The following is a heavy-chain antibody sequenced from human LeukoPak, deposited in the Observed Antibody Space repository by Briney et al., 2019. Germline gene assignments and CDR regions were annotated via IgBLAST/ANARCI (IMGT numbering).Heavy chain of an antibody. CDR1: GGSISGSSYY. CDR2: IYYSGST. D-gene: IGHD4-17*01. CDR3: ARENDYGDYAAHDAFDI. Sequence: PSETLSLTCTVSGGSISGSSYYWGWIRQPPGKGLEWIGSIYYSGSTYYNPSLKSRVTISVDTSKNQFSLKLSSVTAADTAVYYCARENDYGDYAAHDAFDIWGQGTMVTVSS. V-gene: IGHV4-39*07. J-gene: IGHJ3*02.